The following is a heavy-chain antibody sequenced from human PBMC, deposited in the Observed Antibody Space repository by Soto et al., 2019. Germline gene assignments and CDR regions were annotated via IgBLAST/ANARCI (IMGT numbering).Heavy chain of an antibody. D-gene: IGHD3-9*01. CDR2: ISWNSGNK. CDR1: GFTFDDYA. CDR3: AKEAGILRYFDCLSHGMDL. J-gene: IGHJ6*02. V-gene: IGHV3-9*01. Sequence: EVQLVESGGGLVQPGRSLRLSCAASGFTFDDYAMHWVRQAPGKGLEWVSGISWNSGNKVYANSVKGRFTISRDNAKNFLYLQMNSLRAEDTALYYCAKEAGILRYFDCLSHGMDLWGQGTTVTDSS.